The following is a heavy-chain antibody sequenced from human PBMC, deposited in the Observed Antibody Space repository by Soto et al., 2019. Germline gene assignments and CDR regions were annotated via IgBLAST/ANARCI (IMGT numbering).Heavy chain of an antibody. CDR2: IYHSGST. V-gene: IGHV4-30-2*01. Sequence: PSETLSLTCAVSGGSINSAGYSWSWIRQPPGKGLEWIGYIYHSGSTYYNPSLKSRVTISLDRSNNHFSLKLSSVTAADTAVYYCARVPIYYDSSGYYPYGTFDIWGQGTMVTVAS. D-gene: IGHD3-22*01. CDR1: GGSINSAGYS. J-gene: IGHJ3*02. CDR3: ARVPIYYDSSGYYPYGTFDI.